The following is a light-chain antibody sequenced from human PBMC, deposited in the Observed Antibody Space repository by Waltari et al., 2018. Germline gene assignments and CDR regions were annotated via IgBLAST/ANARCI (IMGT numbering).Light chain of an antibody. Sequence: SDLTQPPSVSVSPGQTAKIPCSGDKLGTNFACWYQQKPGQSPVLVIYKDTLRPSEVPARFSGSNSENTATLTISGTQAMDEADYYCQTWDSSSVVFGGGTKLTVL. CDR1: KLGTNF. V-gene: IGLV3-1*01. CDR3: QTWDSSSVV. J-gene: IGLJ2*01. CDR2: KDT.